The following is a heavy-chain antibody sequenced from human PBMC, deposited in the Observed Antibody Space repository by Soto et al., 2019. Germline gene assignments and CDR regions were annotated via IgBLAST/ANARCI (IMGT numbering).Heavy chain of an antibody. CDR2: IRSKAYGGTT. CDR3: TREQVRPYYYYGMDV. CDR1: GFTFGDYA. J-gene: IGHJ6*02. V-gene: IGHV3-49*03. Sequence: PGGSLRLSCTASGFTFGDYAMSWFRQAPGKGLEWVGFIRSKAYGGTTEYAASVKGRFTISRDDSKSIAYLQMNSLKTEDTAVYYCTREQVRPYYYYGMDVWGQGTTVTVSS. D-gene: IGHD2-2*01.